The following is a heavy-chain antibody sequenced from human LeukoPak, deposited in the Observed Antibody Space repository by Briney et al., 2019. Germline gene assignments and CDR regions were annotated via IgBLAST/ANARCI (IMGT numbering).Heavy chain of an antibody. CDR2: ISSSSNYI. J-gene: IGHJ4*02. Sequence: GGSLRLSCAASGFTFSSYSMNWVRQAPGKGLEWVSSISSSSNYIYYADSVKGRFTISRDNAKNSLYLQMNSLRAEDTAIYYCARVDNYYDTSGYYDYWGQGTLVTVSS. D-gene: IGHD3-22*01. V-gene: IGHV3-21*01. CDR1: GFTFSSYS. CDR3: ARVDNYYDTSGYYDY.